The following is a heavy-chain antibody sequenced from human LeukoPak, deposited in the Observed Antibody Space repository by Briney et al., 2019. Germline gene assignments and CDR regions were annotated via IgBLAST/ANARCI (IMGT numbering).Heavy chain of an antibody. CDR2: IISDGSYT. Sequence: GGSLRLSCAASGFTFSSYWMHRVRQAPGKGLVWVSRIISDGSYTNYADSVKGRFTISRDNAKNTLYLQMSSLRAEDTAVYYCAREDVHISVAASRAFDIWGQGTMVTVSS. CDR3: AREDVHISVAASRAFDI. V-gene: IGHV3-74*01. CDR1: GFTFSSYW. J-gene: IGHJ3*02. D-gene: IGHD6-19*01.